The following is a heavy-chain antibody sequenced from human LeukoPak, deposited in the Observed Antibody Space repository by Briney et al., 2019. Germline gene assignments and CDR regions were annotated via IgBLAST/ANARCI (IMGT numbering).Heavy chain of an antibody. CDR1: GFTVSSNY. V-gene: IGHV3-53*05. J-gene: IGHJ4*02. Sequence: GGSLRLSCAASGFTVSSNYMTWVRQAPGKGLEWVSLLYSGGSAFYADSVKGRFTISRDNSKNTLYLQMNSLRAEDTAVYYCAKDRHGYFDYWGQGTLVTVSS. CDR3: AKDRHGYFDY. CDR2: LYSGGSA.